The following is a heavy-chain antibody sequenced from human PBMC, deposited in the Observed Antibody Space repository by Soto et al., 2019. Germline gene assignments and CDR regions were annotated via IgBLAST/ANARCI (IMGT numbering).Heavy chain of an antibody. CDR2: ISGSGGST. V-gene: IGHV3-23*01. J-gene: IGHJ6*02. CDR1: GFTFSSYA. CDR3: AKDQVSPSSGWTGHYYGMDV. Sequence: GGSLRLSCAASGFTFSSYAMSWVRQAPGKGLEWVSAISGSGGSTYYADSVKGRFTISRDNSKNTLYLQMNSLRAEDTAVYYCAKDQVSPSSGWTGHYYGMDVWGQGTTVTVSS. D-gene: IGHD6-19*01.